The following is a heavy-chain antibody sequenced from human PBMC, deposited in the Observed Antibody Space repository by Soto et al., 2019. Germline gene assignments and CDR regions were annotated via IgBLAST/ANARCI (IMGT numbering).Heavy chain of an antibody. CDR1: GYSFTSYG. D-gene: IGHD1-1*01. CDR2: ISGYNGNT. V-gene: IGHV1-18*01. CDR3: ARRTRWNDGGYYNYYMDV. J-gene: IGHJ6*03. Sequence: GTSVKVSCKASGYSFTSYGISWVRQAPGQGLEWMGWISGYNGNTNYAQKVQGRVTMTTETSTSTAYMEMRSLRSDDTAVYYCARRTRWNDGGYYNYYMDVWGDGTTVTVSS.